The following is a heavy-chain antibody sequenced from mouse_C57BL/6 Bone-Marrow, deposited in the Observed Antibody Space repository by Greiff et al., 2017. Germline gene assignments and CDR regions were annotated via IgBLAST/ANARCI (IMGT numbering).Heavy chain of an antibody. CDR3: ARDLSIYYDYDAWFAY. V-gene: IGHV5-4*01. CDR1: GFTFSSYA. Sequence: EVHLVESGGGLVKPGGSLKLSCAASGFTFSSYAMSWVRQTPEKRLEWVATISDGGSYTYYPDNVKGRFTISRDNAKNNLYLQMSHLKSEDTAMYYCARDLSIYYDYDAWFAYWGQGTLVTVSA. CDR2: ISDGGSYT. J-gene: IGHJ3*01. D-gene: IGHD2-4*01.